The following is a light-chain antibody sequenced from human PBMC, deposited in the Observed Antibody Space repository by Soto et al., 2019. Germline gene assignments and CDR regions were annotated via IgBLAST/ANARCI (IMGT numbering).Light chain of an antibody. V-gene: IGKV1-5*03. CDR3: QQHTSCT. CDR1: QSISSW. CDR2: KAS. Sequence: DIQMTQSPSTLSASVGDRVTITCRASQSISSWLAWYQQKPGKAPKLLIYKASSFESGVPSRFSGSGSGTEFTLTISSLQPDDFATYYCQQHTSCTFGQGTNVDIK. J-gene: IGKJ1*01.